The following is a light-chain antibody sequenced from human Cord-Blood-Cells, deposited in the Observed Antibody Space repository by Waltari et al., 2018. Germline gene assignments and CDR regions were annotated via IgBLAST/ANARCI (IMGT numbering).Light chain of an antibody. CDR1: SSDVGSYNP. V-gene: IGLV2-23*02. Sequence: QYALTPPASVSGSPGQSITISCTGTSSDVGSYNPVSWYQQHPGKAPKLMIYEVSKRPSGVSKRFSGSKSGNTASLTISGLQAEDEADYYCCSYAGSSTWVFGGGTKLTVL. CDR2: EVS. CDR3: CSYAGSSTWV. J-gene: IGLJ3*02.